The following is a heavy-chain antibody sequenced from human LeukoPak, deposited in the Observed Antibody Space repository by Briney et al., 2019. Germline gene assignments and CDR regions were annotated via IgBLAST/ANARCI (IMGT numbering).Heavy chain of an antibody. D-gene: IGHD3-3*01. CDR3: ARGDFWSGSIDY. CDR1: GGSISSSSYY. J-gene: IGHJ4*02. V-gene: IGHV4-39*01. Sequence: SETLSLTCTVSGGSISSSSYYWGWIRQPPGKGLEWIGSIYYSGSTYYNPSLKSRVTISVDTSKNQFSLKLSSVTAADTAVYYCARGDFWSGSIDYWGQGTLVTVSS. CDR2: IYYSGST.